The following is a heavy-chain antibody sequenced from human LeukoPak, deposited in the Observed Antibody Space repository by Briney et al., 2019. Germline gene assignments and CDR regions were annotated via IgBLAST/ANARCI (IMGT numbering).Heavy chain of an antibody. CDR3: ARAGAGGYSYYYYYYMDV. D-gene: IGHD5-24*01. CDR1: GYTFTSYG. Sequence: ASVKVSCKASGYTFTSYGISWVRQAPGQGLEWMGWISAYNGNTNYAQKLQGRVTMTTDTSTSAAYMELRSLRSDDTAVYYCARAGAGGYSYYYYYYMDVWGKGTTVTVSS. CDR2: ISAYNGNT. V-gene: IGHV1-18*01. J-gene: IGHJ6*03.